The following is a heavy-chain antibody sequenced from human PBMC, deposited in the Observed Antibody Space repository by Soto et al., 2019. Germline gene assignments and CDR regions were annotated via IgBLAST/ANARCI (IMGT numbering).Heavy chain of an antibody. D-gene: IGHD3-16*01. Sequence: QITLKESGPTLVKPTQTLTLTCTFSGFSFRSSGVAVGWIRQPPGKALEWVAFIFWDDDKRYSPSLKSRITITKDTSNNQVVLTMTNIDPVDTGTYYCAHRLRSSNGWGTFDYWGQGIVVTVSS. CDR1: GFSFRSSGVA. CDR2: IFWDDDK. CDR3: AHRLRSSNGWGTFDY. V-gene: IGHV2-5*02. J-gene: IGHJ4*02.